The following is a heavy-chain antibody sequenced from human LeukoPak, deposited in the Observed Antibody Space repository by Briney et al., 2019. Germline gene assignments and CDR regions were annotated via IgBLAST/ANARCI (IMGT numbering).Heavy chain of an antibody. D-gene: IGHD4-17*01. CDR1: GGSFSGYY. Sequence: PSETLSLTCAVYGGSFSGYYWSWIRQPPGKGLEWIGEINHSGSTNYNPSLKSRVTISVDTSKNQFSLKLSSVTAADTAVYYCASPKYDYGDYEEDYWGQGTLVTVSS. CDR2: INHSGST. CDR3: ASPKYDYGDYEEDY. V-gene: IGHV4-34*01. J-gene: IGHJ4*02.